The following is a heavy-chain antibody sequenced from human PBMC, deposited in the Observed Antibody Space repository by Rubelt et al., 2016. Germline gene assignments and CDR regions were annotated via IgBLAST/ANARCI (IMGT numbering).Heavy chain of an antibody. CDR3: ARKGYCSSYNCYGARDAIDI. J-gene: IGHJ3*02. Sequence: QVQLQESGPGLVKPSETLSLTCSVSGSSISSDYYWGWIRQPPGKGLEWIGSLYHGGSTYYNTSLKSRVTISVDTSKNQFSLKLTSVTASDPAVYYWARKGYCSSYNCYGARDAIDIWGQGTSVTVSS. CDR2: LYHGGST. D-gene: IGHD2-2*01. CDR1: GSSISSDYY. V-gene: IGHV4-38-2*02.